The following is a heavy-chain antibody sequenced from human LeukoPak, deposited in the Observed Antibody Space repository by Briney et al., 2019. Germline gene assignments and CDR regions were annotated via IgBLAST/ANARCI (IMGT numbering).Heavy chain of an antibody. D-gene: IGHD2-2*02. J-gene: IGHJ4*02. Sequence: GGSLRLSCAASGFTFDDYGMSWVRQAPGKGLEWVSGINWNGGSTGYADSVKGRFTISRDNDKNSLYLQMNSLRAEDTALYYCAREGELGGYCSSTSCYTFDYWGQGTLVTVSS. CDR2: INWNGGST. CDR3: AREGELGGYCSSTSCYTFDY. CDR1: GFTFDDYG. V-gene: IGHV3-20*04.